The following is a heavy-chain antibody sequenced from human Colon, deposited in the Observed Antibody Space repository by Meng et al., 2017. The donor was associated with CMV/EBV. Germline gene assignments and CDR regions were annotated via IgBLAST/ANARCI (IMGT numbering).Heavy chain of an antibody. D-gene: IGHD6-13*01. CDR3: ASILFAAAAGGWCGY. Sequence: QVQLPQWGAGLLKPSETLSLTCAVYGGSFSGYYWSWIRQPPGKGLEWIGEINHSGSTNYNPSLKSRVTISVDTSKNQFSLKLSSVTAADTAVYYCASILFAAAAGGWCGYWGQGTLVTVSS. CDR2: INHSGST. CDR1: GGSFSGYY. V-gene: IGHV4-34*01. J-gene: IGHJ4*02.